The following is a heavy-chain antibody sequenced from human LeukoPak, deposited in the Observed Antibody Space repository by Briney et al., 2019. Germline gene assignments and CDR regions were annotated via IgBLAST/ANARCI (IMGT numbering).Heavy chain of an antibody. Sequence: GGSLRLSCAASGFTFSSYGMTWVRQAPGKGLEWVSAISGSGGSTYYADSVKGRFTISRDNSKNTLYLQMNSLRAEDTAVYYCAKCILTGYYKGYMDVWGKGTTVTIS. CDR1: GFTFSSYG. CDR3: AKCILTGYYKGYMDV. D-gene: IGHD3-9*01. CDR2: ISGSGGST. V-gene: IGHV3-23*01. J-gene: IGHJ6*03.